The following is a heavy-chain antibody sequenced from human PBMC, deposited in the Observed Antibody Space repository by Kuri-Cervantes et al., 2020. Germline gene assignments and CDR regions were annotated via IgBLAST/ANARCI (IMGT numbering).Heavy chain of an antibody. Sequence: GESLKISCAASGFTVSSNYMSWVRQAPGKGLEWVSVIYSCGSTYYADSVKGRFTISRDNAKNTLYLQMNSLRAEDTAVYYCARDRNVDTTMVNWGQGTPVTVSS. CDR1: GFTVSSNY. V-gene: IGHV3-66*03. CDR2: IYSCGST. CDR3: ARDRNVDTTMVN. D-gene: IGHD5-18*01. J-gene: IGHJ4*02.